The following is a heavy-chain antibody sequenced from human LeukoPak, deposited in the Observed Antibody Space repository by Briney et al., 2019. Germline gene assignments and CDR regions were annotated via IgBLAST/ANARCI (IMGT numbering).Heavy chain of an antibody. CDR2: ISSSGSTI. D-gene: IGHD6-6*01. J-gene: IGHJ5*02. CDR3: ARSKYSSSSDNWFDP. CDR1: GFTFSSYE. Sequence: PGGSLRLSCAASGFTFSSYEMNWVRQAPGKGLEWVSYISSSGSTIYYADSVKGRFTISRDNAKNSLYLQMNSLRAEDTAVYYCARSKYSSSSDNWFDPWGQGTLVTVSS. V-gene: IGHV3-48*03.